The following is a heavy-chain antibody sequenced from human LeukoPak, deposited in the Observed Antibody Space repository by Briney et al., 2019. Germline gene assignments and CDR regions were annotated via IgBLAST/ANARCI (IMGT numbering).Heavy chain of an antibody. CDR3: ARSPGYYDGSGYYSGDFDY. V-gene: IGHV4-59*01. D-gene: IGHD3-22*01. CDR2: FYYSGST. Sequence: SETLSLTCTVSGGSINNYYWNWIRQPPGKGLEWLGYFYYSGSTNYNPSLKSRVTMSVDTSKTHFSLKLSSLTAADTAVYYCARSPGYYDGSGYYSGDFDYWGQGTLVTVSS. J-gene: IGHJ4*02. CDR1: GGSINNYY.